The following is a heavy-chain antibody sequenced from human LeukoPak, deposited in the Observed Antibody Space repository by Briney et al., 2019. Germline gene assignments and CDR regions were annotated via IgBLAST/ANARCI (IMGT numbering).Heavy chain of an antibody. CDR2: INSDGSNT. D-gene: IGHD2-15*01. J-gene: IGHJ3*02. V-gene: IGHV3-74*01. CDR3: ARGGYCSGGTCYRWNAFDI. CDR1: GFTFRSYW. Sequence: GGSLRLSCAASGFTFRSYWMHWVRQAPGKGLVWVSHINSDGSNTDYADSVKGRFTISRDDAKNSLSLQMNSLRAEDTAVYFCARGGYCSGGTCYRWNAFDIWGQGTMVTVSS.